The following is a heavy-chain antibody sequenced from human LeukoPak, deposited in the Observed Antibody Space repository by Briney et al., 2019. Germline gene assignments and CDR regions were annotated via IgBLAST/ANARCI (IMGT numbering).Heavy chain of an antibody. D-gene: IGHD5-18*01. Sequence: PGGSLRLSCAASGFTLSSYGMHWVRQAPGKGLEWVSYISSSSSTIYYADSVKGRFTISTDNAQNSLYLHMNTLRAEDTALYYGARNTAIAHAAFDIWGQGTMVTVSS. CDR2: ISSSSSTI. J-gene: IGHJ3*02. CDR1: GFTLSSYG. CDR3: ARNTAIAHAAFDI. V-gene: IGHV3-48*01.